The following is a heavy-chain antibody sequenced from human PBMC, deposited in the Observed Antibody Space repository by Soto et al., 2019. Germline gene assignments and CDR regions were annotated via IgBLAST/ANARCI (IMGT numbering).Heavy chain of an antibody. CDR2: IYYSGST. CDR3: ARLSNRGGDDLDAFYI. CDR1: GGSIRGYY. D-gene: IGHD4-4*01. V-gene: IGHV4-59*08. Sequence: SETLSLTCTVSGGSIRGYYWSWIRQPPGMGLQWIGNIYYSGSTKYNPSLNSRVTMSLDTSTNQFSLRLSSVTAADTALYYCARLSNRGGDDLDAFYIWGQGTMVTVSS. J-gene: IGHJ3*02.